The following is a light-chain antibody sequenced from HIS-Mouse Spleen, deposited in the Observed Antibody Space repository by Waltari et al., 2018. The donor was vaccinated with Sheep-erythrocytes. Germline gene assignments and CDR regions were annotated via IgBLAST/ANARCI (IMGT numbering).Light chain of an antibody. Sequence: QSALTQPRSVSGSPGQSVTISCTGTSSDVGGYNYVSWYQQHPGKAPKLMIYEVSKRPSGVPDRFSGSKSGTTASLTVSGLQAEDEADYYCSSYAGSNNFVFGTGTKVTVL. CDR3: SSYAGSNNFV. J-gene: IGLJ1*01. CDR1: SSDVGGYNY. CDR2: EVS. V-gene: IGLV2-8*01.